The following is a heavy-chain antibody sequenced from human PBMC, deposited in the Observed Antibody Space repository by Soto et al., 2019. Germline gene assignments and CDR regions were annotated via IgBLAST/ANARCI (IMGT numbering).Heavy chain of an antibody. CDR3: ARDRAHPQPAAIPDRAP. Sequence: QVQLVQSGAEVKKPGASVKVSCKASGYTFTSYYMHWVRQAPGQGLEWMGIINPSGGSTSYAQKFQGRVTMTSDTSTSTVYMELCSVKSEDTAVYYCARDRAHPQPAAIPDRAPWGQGTLVTVSS. V-gene: IGHV1-46*03. D-gene: IGHD2-2*01. CDR1: GYTFTSYY. CDR2: INPSGGST. J-gene: IGHJ5*02.